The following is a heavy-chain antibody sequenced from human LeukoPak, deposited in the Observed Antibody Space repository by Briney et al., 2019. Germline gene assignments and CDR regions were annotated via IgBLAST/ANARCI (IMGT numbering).Heavy chain of an antibody. CDR1: AFTFDDYA. J-gene: IGHJ3*02. D-gene: IGHD6-13*01. CDR3: AKGHSSSSSRGAFDI. Sequence: GGSLRLSCADSAFTFDDYAMHWVRQTPGKGLEWVSGISWNSGSIGYAGSVKGRFTISRDNAKNSLYLQMNSLRAEDTALYYCAKGHSSSSSRGAFDIWGQGTMVTVSS. CDR2: ISWNSGSI. V-gene: IGHV3-9*01.